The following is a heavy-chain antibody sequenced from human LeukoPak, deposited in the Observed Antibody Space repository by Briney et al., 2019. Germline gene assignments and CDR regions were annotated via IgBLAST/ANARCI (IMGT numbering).Heavy chain of an antibody. Sequence: GGSLRLSCAASGFTVSSNYMSWVRQAPGKGLEWVSVIYSGGSTYYADSVKGRFTISRDNSKNTLYLQMNSLRAEDTAVYYCARVLSIAARRGNWFDPWGQGTLVTVSS. V-gene: IGHV3-66*01. CDR1: GFTVSSNY. J-gene: IGHJ5*02. CDR3: ARVLSIAARRGNWFDP. CDR2: IYSGGST. D-gene: IGHD6-6*01.